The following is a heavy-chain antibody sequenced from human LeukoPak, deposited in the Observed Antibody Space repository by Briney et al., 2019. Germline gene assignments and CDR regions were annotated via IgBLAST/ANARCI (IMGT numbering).Heavy chain of an antibody. CDR3: ARGGRTVAGTVWYLDL. CDR2: ISSSSNTI. V-gene: IGHV3-48*01. Sequence: GGSLRLSCAASGFTFSFYSMNWVRQAPGKGLEWVSYISSSSNTIYYADSVKGRFTISRDNAKNSLYPQINSLRAEDTAVYYCARGGRTVAGTVWYLDLWGRGTLVTVSS. CDR1: GFTFSFYS. D-gene: IGHD6-19*01. J-gene: IGHJ2*01.